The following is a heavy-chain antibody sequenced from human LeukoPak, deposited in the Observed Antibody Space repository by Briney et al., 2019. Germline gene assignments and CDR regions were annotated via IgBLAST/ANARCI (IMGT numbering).Heavy chain of an antibody. D-gene: IGHD3-22*01. CDR3: ARVWYYYDSSGMEAGAFDI. CDR2: IYSGGST. CDR1: GFTVSSNY. V-gene: IGHV3-53*01. Sequence: PGGSLRLSCAASGFTVSSNYMSWVRQAPGKGLEWVSVIYSGGSTYYADSVKGRFTISRDNSKNTLYLQMNSLRAEDTAVYYCARVWYYYDSSGMEAGAFDIWGQGTMVTVSS. J-gene: IGHJ3*02.